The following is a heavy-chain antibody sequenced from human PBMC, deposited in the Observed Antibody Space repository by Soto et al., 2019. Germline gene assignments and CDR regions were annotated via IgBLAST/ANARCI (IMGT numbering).Heavy chain of an antibody. CDR2: ISGSGSTT. CDR1: GFTFSSYS. Sequence: GGSLILSCAASGFTFSSYSMNWVRQAPGKGLEWVSYISGSGSTTYYADSVKGRFTISRDNSKNTLYLQMNSLRAEDTAVYYCAKISMLGESSDAFDIWGQGTMVTVSS. D-gene: IGHD3-10*02. J-gene: IGHJ3*02. CDR3: AKISMLGESSDAFDI. V-gene: IGHV3-48*01.